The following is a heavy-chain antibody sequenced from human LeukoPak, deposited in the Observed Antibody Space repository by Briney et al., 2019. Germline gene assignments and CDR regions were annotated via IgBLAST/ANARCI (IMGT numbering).Heavy chain of an antibody. D-gene: IGHD3-3*01. CDR3: ERVPITIFGVASDYFDY. Sequence: SETLSLTCTVSGGSISSYYWSWIRQPPGKGLEWIGYIYYSGSTNYNPSLKSRVTISVDTSKNQFSLKLSSVTAADTAVYYCERVPITIFGVASDYFDYWGQGTLVTVSS. CDR1: GGSISSYY. CDR2: IYYSGST. J-gene: IGHJ4*02. V-gene: IGHV4-59*01.